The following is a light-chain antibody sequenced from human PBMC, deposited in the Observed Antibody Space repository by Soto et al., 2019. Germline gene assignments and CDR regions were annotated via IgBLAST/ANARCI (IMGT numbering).Light chain of an antibody. CDR1: SSDVGGYNY. Sequence: QSALTQPASVSGSPGQSITISCTGTSSDVGGYNYVSWYQQHPGKAPKLMIYEVSNRPSGVSNRFSGSKSGNTASPTICGLPAEDEADYYCSSYTSSSIDYVFGTGTKVTVL. CDR3: SSYTSSSIDYV. V-gene: IGLV2-14*01. J-gene: IGLJ1*01. CDR2: EVS.